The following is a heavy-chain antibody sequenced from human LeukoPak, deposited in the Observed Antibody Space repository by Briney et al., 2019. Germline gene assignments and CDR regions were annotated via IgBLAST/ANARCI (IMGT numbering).Heavy chain of an antibody. CDR3: ARDRYYYDSSGYFYYFDY. D-gene: IGHD3-22*01. CDR1: EFTFSSYW. J-gene: IGHJ4*02. CDR2: ISYDGSNK. V-gene: IGHV3-30-3*01. Sequence: TGGSLRLSCAASEFTFSSYWMHWVRQAPGKGLEWVAVISYDGSNKYYADSVKGRFTISRDNSKNTLYLQMNSLRAEDTAVYYCARDRYYYDSSGYFYYFDYWGQGTLVTVSS.